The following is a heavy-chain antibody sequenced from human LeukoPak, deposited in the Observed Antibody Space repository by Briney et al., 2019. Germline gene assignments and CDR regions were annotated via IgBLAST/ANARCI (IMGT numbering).Heavy chain of an antibody. CDR1: GFSFSSHG. Sequence: GGSLRLSCAGSGFSFSSHGMNWVRQAPGKGVEWVSGISPSGDITYYTDSVRGRFTISRDNSKNTLYLQMNSLRAEDTAVYYCAKGTYYYDSSGYYGGYYFDYWGQGTLVTVSS. CDR3: AKGTYYYDSSGYYGGYYFDY. CDR2: ISPSGDIT. V-gene: IGHV3-23*01. D-gene: IGHD3-22*01. J-gene: IGHJ4*02.